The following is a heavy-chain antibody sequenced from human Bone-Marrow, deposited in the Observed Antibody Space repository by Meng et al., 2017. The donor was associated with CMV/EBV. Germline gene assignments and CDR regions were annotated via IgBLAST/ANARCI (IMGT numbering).Heavy chain of an antibody. J-gene: IGHJ4*02. D-gene: IGHD6-6*01. CDR2: IYYSGST. CDR1: GGSISSGGYY. CDR3: ARGDSIAARPPDYFDY. Sequence: LRLSCTVSGGSISSGGYYWSWIRQHPGKGLEWIGYIYYSGSTYYNPSLKSRVTISVDTSKNQFSLKLSSVTAADTAVYYCARGDSIAARPPDYFDYWGQGTLVTVSS. V-gene: IGHV4-31*03.